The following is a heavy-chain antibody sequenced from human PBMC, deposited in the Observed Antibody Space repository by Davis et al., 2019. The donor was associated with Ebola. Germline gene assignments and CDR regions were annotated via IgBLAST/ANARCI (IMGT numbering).Heavy chain of an antibody. D-gene: IGHD6-19*01. Sequence: MPSETLSLTCTVSGGSISSGGYSWSWIRQPPGKGLEWIGYIYYSGSTYYNPSLKSRVTISVDTSKSQFSLKLNSVTAADSAVYYCARGGKTSGWYYYFDYWGQGNLVTVSS. CDR1: GGSISSGGYS. V-gene: IGHV4-30-4*07. CDR2: IYYSGST. J-gene: IGHJ4*02. CDR3: ARGGKTSGWYYYFDY.